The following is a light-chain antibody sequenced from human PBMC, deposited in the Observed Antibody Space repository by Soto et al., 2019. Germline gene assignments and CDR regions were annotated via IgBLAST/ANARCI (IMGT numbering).Light chain of an antibody. Sequence: QSVLTQPPSGSGTAGQRVTISCSGSSSNIGSNYVYWYQQLPGTAPKLLIYRNNQRPSGVPDRFSGSKSGTSASLAISGLRSEDEADYYCAAWDDSLSAHYVFGTGTKVTVL. CDR2: RNN. V-gene: IGLV1-47*01. J-gene: IGLJ1*01. CDR3: AAWDDSLSAHYV. CDR1: SSNIGSNY.